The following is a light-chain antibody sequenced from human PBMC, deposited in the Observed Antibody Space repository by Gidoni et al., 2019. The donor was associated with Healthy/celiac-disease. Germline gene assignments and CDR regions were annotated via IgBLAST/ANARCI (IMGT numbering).Light chain of an antibody. Sequence: DIQMTQSPSPLSASVGDRVTITCRASQDISNYLAWYQQKPGKVPKLLFYAASTLQSGVPSLFGSSGSGTYFTLTISILQPEDVATYCCQKYNSAPLTFGQGAKVEIK. V-gene: IGKV1-27*01. J-gene: IGKJ1*01. CDR1: QDISNY. CDR2: AAS. CDR3: QKYNSAPLT.